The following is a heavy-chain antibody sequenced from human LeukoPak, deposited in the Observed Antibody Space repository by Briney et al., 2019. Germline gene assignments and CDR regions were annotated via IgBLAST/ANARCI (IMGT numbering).Heavy chain of an antibody. J-gene: IGHJ4*02. CDR1: GGSISSSSYD. D-gene: IGHD3-10*01. V-gene: IGHV4-39*01. Sequence: PSETLSLTCTVFGGSISSSSYDWGWIRQPPGKGLEWIGSIYYSGSAYYNPSLKSRVTISVDTSKNQFSLKLSSVTAADTAVYYCARRLLWFGELSNHPGGHFDFWGQGTLVTVSS. CDR3: ARRLLWFGELSNHPGGHFDF. CDR2: IYYSGSA.